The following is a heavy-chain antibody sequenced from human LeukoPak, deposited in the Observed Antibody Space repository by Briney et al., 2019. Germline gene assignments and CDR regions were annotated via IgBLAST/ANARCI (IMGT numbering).Heavy chain of an antibody. CDR3: AKLRGFPWYLDR. CDR2: ISGSGSST. Sequence: GGSLRLSCAASGLTCSNCAMSWVRQAPGKGLEWVSVISGSGSSTYYADSVKGRFTISRDSSKNTLYLQMDSLRVDATAGYYWAKLRGFPWYLDRWGRGGLVTVSS. J-gene: IGHJ2*01. CDR1: GLTCSNCA. D-gene: IGHD3-10*01. V-gene: IGHV3-23*01.